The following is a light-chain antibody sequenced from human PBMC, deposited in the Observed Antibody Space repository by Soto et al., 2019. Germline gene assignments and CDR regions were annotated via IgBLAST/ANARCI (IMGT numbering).Light chain of an antibody. CDR2: GAS. CDR3: QQYGVWPLT. V-gene: IGKV3-20*01. CDR1: QSVSSSY. Sequence: EIVLTQSPGTLSLSPGERATLSCRASQSVSSSYLAWYQQKPGQAPRLLIYGASTRATGIPARFSGSGSGTEFTLTISSLQSEDFAVYYCQQYGVWPLTFGGGTMVDIK. J-gene: IGKJ4*01.